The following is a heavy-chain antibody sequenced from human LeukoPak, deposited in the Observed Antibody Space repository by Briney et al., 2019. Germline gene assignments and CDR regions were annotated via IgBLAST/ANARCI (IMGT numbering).Heavy chain of an antibody. J-gene: IGHJ6*04. CDR1: GFTFSDYY. CDR3: AELGITMIGGV. Sequence: GGSLRLSCAASGFTFSDYYMSWIRQAPGKGLEWLSYISSSGSTIYYADSVKGRFTMSRDSAKNLLYLQMNSLRAEDTAVYYCAELGITMIGGVWGKGTTVTISS. V-gene: IGHV3-11*04. CDR2: ISSSGSTI. D-gene: IGHD3-10*02.